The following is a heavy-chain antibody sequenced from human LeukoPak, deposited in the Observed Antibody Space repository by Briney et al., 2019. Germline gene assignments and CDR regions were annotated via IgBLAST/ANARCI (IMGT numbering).Heavy chain of an antibody. D-gene: IGHD3-16*01. CDR2: ISSSGSTI. CDR3: AKGRWGFDY. V-gene: IGHV3-48*03. Sequence: GGSLRLSCAASGFTFSSYEMNWVRQAPGKGLEWVSYISSSGSTIYYADSVKGRFTISRDNAKNSLYLQMNSLRAEDTALYYCAKGRWGFDYWGQGTLVTVSS. CDR1: GFTFSSYE. J-gene: IGHJ4*02.